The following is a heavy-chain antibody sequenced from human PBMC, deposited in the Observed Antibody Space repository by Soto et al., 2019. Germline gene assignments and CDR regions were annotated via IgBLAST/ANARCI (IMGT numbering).Heavy chain of an antibody. D-gene: IGHD3-16*01. CDR2: IYYSGST. J-gene: IGHJ3*02. V-gene: IGHV4-59*08. Sequence: SETLSLTCTVSGGSISSYYWSWIRQPPGKGLEGIGYIYYSGSTNYNPSLKSRVTISVDTSKNQFSLKLSSVTAADTAVYYCARQWGTEAFDIWGQGTMVTVSS. CDR3: ARQWGTEAFDI. CDR1: GGSISSYY.